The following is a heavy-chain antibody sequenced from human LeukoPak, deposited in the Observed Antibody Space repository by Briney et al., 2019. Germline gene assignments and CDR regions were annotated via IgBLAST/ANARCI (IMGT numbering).Heavy chain of an antibody. V-gene: IGHV3-30-3*01. CDR2: ISFDGNTK. CDR3: ARAGSPTQNWFDP. D-gene: IGHD6-19*01. Sequence: PGRSLRLSCAASGFSFSTYTMHWVRQAPGKGLEWVAVISFDGNTKLYADSVKGRFTISRDDSKSTLYLQMNSLRPEDTAVYYCARAGSPTQNWFDPWGQGTLVTVSS. CDR1: GFSFSTYT. J-gene: IGHJ5*02.